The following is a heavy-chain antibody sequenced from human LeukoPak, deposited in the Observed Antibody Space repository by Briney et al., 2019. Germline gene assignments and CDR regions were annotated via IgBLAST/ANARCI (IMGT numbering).Heavy chain of an antibody. V-gene: IGHV3-23*01. Sequence: GGSLRLSCAASGFNFSRNAITWVRQAPGKGLEWVSALSGSGGSTYYADSVKGRFTISRENSKNTLYLQMNSLRAEDTAVYYCAKGGEVVSATRVDYWGQGTLVSVSS. CDR2: LSGSGGST. D-gene: IGHD2-15*01. CDR1: GFNFSRNA. J-gene: IGHJ4*02. CDR3: AKGGEVVSATRVDY.